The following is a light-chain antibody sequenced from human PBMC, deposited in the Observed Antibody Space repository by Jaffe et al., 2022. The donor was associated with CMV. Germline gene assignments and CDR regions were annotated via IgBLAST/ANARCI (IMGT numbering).Light chain of an antibody. V-gene: IGKV3-15*01. J-gene: IGKJ1*01. CDR2: SAS. CDR1: QSVSTN. Sequence: EIVMTQSPVTLSVSLGERATLSCRASQSVSTNLAWYQQKPGQAPRLLIYSASTRATGIPARFSGSGSGTEFTLTISSLQSEDFAVYYCQQYNNWPPRTFGQGTKVEIK. CDR3: QQYNNWPPRT.